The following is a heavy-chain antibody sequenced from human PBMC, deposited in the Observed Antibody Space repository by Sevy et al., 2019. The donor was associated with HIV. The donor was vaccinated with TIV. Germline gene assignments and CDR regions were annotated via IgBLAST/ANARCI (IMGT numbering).Heavy chain of an antibody. CDR3: ARDAADGPYGSTWFSNWLDP. V-gene: IGHV3-30*04. Sequence: GGSLRLSCAASRFTFNSYAMHWVRQAPGKGLEWVAVISYDGSFKNYADSVKGRFTISRDNSKNTLYLQMNSLRREDTAIYYCARDAADGPYGSTWFSNWLDPWGQGTLVTVSS. D-gene: IGHD6-13*01. J-gene: IGHJ5*02. CDR2: ISYDGSFK. CDR1: RFTFNSYA.